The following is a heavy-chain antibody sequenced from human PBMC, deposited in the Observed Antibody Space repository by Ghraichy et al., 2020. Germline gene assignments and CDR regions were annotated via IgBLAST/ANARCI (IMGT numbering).Heavy chain of an antibody. CDR2: IGGSGGTT. D-gene: IGHD1-26*01. CDR1: GFTFSIYA. J-gene: IGHJ3*01. Sequence: GGSLRLSCAASGFTFSIYAMRWVRQAPGKGLEWVSSIGGSGGTTYYADSVKGRFTISRDNSKNMLYLQMSSLRAEDTAMYYCAGKGVIVGGSVRTFDLWGQGTMVTVSS. V-gene: IGHV3-23*01. CDR3: AGKGVIVGGSVRTFDL.